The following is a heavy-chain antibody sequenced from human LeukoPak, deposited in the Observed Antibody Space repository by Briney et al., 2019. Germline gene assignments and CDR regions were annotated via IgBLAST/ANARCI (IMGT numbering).Heavy chain of an antibody. D-gene: IGHD1-26*01. CDR2: INAGNGNT. CDR3: ARGGGATPYMDV. V-gene: IGHV1-3*03. CDR1: GYTFTSYA. J-gene: IGHJ6*03. Sequence: ASVKVSCKASGYTFTSYAMHWVRQAPGQRLEWMGWINAGNGNTKYSQEFQGRVTITRDTSISTAYLQWSSLKASDTAMYYCARGGGATPYMDVWGKGTTVTVSS.